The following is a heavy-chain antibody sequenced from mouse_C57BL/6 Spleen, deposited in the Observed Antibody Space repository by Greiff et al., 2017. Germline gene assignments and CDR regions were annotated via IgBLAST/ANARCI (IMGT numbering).Heavy chain of an antibody. J-gene: IGHJ3*01. CDR2: ILPGSGST. D-gene: IGHD2-4*01. CDR1: GYTFTGYW. CDR3: ARSLYDYVFAY. V-gene: IGHV1-9*01. Sequence: QVQLQQSGAELMKPGASVKLSCKATGYTFTGYWIEWVKQRPGHGLEWIGEILPGSGSTNYNEKFKGKATLTVDTSSSTAYMQLSSLTSEDSAVYYCARSLYDYVFAYWGQGTLVTVSA.